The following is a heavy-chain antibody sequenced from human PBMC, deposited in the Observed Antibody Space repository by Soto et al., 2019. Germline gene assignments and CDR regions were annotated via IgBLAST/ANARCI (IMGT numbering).Heavy chain of an antibody. J-gene: IGHJ4*02. CDR2: INHSGST. CDR3: ARGGMITFGGVIVEFDY. CDR1: GGSFSGYY. V-gene: IGHV4-34*01. D-gene: IGHD3-16*02. Sequence: PSETLSLTCAVYGGSFSGYYWSWIRQPPGKGLEWIGEINHSGSTNYNPSLKSRVTISVDTSKNQFSLKLSSVTAADTAVYYCARGGMITFGGVIVEFDYWGQGTLVTVSS.